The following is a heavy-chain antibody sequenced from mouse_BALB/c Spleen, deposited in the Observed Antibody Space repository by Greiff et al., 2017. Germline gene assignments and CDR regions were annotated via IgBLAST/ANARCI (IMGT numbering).Heavy chain of an antibody. V-gene: IGHV5-6-3*01. CDR1: GFTFSSYG. CDR2: INSNGGST. J-gene: IGHJ3*01. D-gene: IGHD1-1*01. CDR3: ARDPSITTVFAY. Sequence: EVKLVESGGGLVQPGGSLKLSCAASGFTFSSYGMSWVRQTPDKRLELVATINSNGGSTYYPDSVKGRFTISRDNAKNTLYLQMSSLKSEDTAMYYCARDPSITTVFAYWGQGTLVTVSA.